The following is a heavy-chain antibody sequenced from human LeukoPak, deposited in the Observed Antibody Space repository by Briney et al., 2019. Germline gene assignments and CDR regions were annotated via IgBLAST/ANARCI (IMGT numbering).Heavy chain of an antibody. Sequence: GGSLRLSCEAPGFTFSLYWMSWVRQAPGKGLEWVANIKEDGGGKDYVDSVKGRFTISRDNAKNSLYLQINSLRVEDTAVYYCAREPRYCGGGSCSDYGMDVWGQGTTVTVSS. J-gene: IGHJ6*02. V-gene: IGHV3-7*01. D-gene: IGHD2-15*01. CDR2: IKEDGGGK. CDR3: AREPRYCGGGSCSDYGMDV. CDR1: GFTFSLYW.